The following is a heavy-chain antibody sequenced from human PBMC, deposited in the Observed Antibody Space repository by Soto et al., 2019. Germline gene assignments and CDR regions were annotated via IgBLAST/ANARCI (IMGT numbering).Heavy chain of an antibody. V-gene: IGHV3-23*01. J-gene: IGHJ4*02. CDR1: GFTFSSYV. D-gene: IGHD3-22*01. CDR2: ISDSGGST. CDR3: AKKGGSSGYHPLGF. Sequence: EVQLLESGGGLVQPGGSLRLSCAPSGFTFSSYVMTWVRQAPGKGLEFVSYISDSGGSTYYVDSVKGRFTISRDNSKNTLYLQMNSLRAEDTAVYYCAKKGGSSGYHPLGFCGQGTLGTVSS.